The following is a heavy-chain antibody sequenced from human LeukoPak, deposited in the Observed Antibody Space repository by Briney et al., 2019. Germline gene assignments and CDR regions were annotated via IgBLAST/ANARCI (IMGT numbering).Heavy chain of an antibody. J-gene: IGHJ1*01. CDR2: IAPYEGDT. V-gene: IGHV1-18*01. D-gene: IGHD3-9*01. Sequence: GASVKVSCKVSGYVFGAYGLSWVRRAPDQGLEWLGWIAPYEGDTQYTPKLQDRITLTADTATTTVYMELRSLREDDSAVYYCASNFIRTGYFGEYYLHWGQGTQVVVSS. CDR3: ASNFIRTGYFGEYYLH. CDR1: GYVFGAYG.